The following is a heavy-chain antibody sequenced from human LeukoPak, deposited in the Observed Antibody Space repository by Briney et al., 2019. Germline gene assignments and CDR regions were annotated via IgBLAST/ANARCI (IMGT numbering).Heavy chain of an antibody. Sequence: GGSLRLSCAASGFTFSSYAMSWVRQAPGKGLEWVSAISGSGGSTYYADSVKGRFTISRDNSKNTLYLQMNSLRAEDTAVYYCAKDLDYYGSGSLTPDYWGQGTLVTVSS. CDR3: AKDLDYYGSGSLTPDY. J-gene: IGHJ4*02. V-gene: IGHV3-23*01. CDR2: ISGSGGST. CDR1: GFTFSSYA. D-gene: IGHD3-10*01.